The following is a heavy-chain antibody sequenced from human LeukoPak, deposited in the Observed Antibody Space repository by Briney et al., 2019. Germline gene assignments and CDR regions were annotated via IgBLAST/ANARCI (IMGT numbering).Heavy chain of an antibody. CDR2: FDPEDGET. CDR1: GYTLTELS. D-gene: IGHD3-10*01. V-gene: IGHV1-24*01. J-gene: IGHJ4*02. CDR3: ATVPYGSGDYFDY. Sequence: ASVKVSCKVSGYTLTELSMHWVRQAPGKGLEWMGGFDPEDGETIYAQKFQGRVTMTEDTSTDTAYMELSRLRSEDTAVYYCATVPYGSGDYFDYWGQGTLVTVSS.